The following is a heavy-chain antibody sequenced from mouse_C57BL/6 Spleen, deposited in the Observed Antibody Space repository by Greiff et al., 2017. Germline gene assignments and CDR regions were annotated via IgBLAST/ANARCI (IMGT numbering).Heavy chain of an antibody. CDR3: AIYDYDGAWFAY. D-gene: IGHD2-4*01. Sequence: VQLQQPGAELVKPGASVKLSCKASGYTFTSYWMHWVKQRPGQGLEWIGMIHPNSGSTNYNEKFKSKATLTVDKSSSTAYMQLSSLTSEDSAVYYCAIYDYDGAWFAYWGQGTLVTVSA. J-gene: IGHJ3*01. V-gene: IGHV1-64*01. CDR2: IHPNSGST. CDR1: GYTFTSYW.